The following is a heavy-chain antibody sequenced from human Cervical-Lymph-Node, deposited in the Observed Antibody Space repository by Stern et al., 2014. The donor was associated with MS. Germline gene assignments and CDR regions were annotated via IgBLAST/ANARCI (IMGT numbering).Heavy chain of an antibody. V-gene: IGHV1-69*01. Sequence: QVQLVQSGAEVKKPGSSVKVSCKASGGTFSSYAITWVRQAPGRGLEWMGEIIPMFGTTKYAQKCQGRVTIIADGSTTTAYMELSSLRSEDTAVYYCARRDYYDSSGYYGDAFDIWGQGTMVTVSS. CDR1: GGTFSSYA. CDR3: ARRDYYDSSGYYGDAFDI. J-gene: IGHJ3*02. D-gene: IGHD3-22*01. CDR2: IIPMFGTT.